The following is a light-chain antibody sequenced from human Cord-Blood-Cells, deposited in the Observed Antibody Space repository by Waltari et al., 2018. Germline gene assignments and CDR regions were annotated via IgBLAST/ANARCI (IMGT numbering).Light chain of an antibody. CDR3: QAWDSSTVV. Sequence: SYELPQPPSVSVSPGQTASIPCSGRQSGGKDPCWYQQKPGQSPVLVIYQDSKRPSGIPERFSGSNSGNTATLTISGTQAMDEADYYCQAWDSSTVVFGGGTKLTVL. CDR2: QDS. CDR1: QSGGKD. V-gene: IGLV3-1*01. J-gene: IGLJ2*01.